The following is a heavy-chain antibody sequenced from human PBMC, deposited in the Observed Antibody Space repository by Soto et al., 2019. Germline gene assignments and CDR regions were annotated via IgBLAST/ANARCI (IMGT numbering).Heavy chain of an antibody. J-gene: IGHJ4*02. CDR1: GGSIRSYY. CDR3: ARDRGDGYNSDYFDY. CDR2: IYTSGST. D-gene: IGHD5-12*01. Sequence: SEALSLTCTVSGGSIRSYYWSWIRQPAGKGLEWIGRIYTSGSTNYNPSLKSRVTMSVDTSKNQFSLKLSSVTAADTAVYYCARDRGDGYNSDYFDYWGQGTLVTVSS. V-gene: IGHV4-4*07.